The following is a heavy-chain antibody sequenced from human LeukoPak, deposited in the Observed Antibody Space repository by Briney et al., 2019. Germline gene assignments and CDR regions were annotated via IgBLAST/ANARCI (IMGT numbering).Heavy chain of an antibody. CDR3: ARGKYSSSWYWVY. Sequence: SVKVSCKASGGTFSSYATSWVRQAPGQGLEWMGRIIPIFGTANYAQKFQGRVTITTDESTSTAYMELSSLRSEDTAVYYCARGKYSSSWYWVYWGQGTLVTVSS. V-gene: IGHV1-69*05. CDR1: GGTFSSYA. CDR2: IIPIFGTA. J-gene: IGHJ4*02. D-gene: IGHD6-13*01.